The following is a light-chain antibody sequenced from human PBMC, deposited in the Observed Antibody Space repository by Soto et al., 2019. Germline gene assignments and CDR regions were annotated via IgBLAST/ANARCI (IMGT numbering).Light chain of an antibody. CDR3: QQRSNWPQVT. CDR1: QSINRH. V-gene: IGKV3-11*01. CDR2: DVS. Sequence: EIVLTHSPATLSLSPGERATLSCRASQSINRHLAWYRQKPGQAPRLLIYDVSNRATGIPARFSGSGSGTDFTLTIGSLEPEDFGVYYCQQRSNWPQVTVGGGTKVDIK. J-gene: IGKJ4*01.